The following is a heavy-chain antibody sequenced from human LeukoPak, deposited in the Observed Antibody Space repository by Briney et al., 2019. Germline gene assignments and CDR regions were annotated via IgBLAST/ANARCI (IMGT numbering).Heavy chain of an antibody. J-gene: IGHJ4*02. V-gene: IGHV4-59*01. D-gene: IGHD4-11*01. CDR2: IYYSGST. Sequence: PSEALSLTCTVSGGSISSYYWSWVGQPPGKGLGGVGYIYYSGSTNYNHSLQTRVTISLNPSKNQFSLKLSSVTAADTAVDYCARVAETTHSPRFDYGGQATLVTVYS. CDR1: GGSISSYY. CDR3: ARVAETTHSPRFDY.